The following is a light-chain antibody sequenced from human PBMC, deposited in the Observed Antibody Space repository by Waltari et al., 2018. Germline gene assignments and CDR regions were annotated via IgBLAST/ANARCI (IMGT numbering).Light chain of an antibody. CDR2: AAS. CDR1: QGSRTD. CDR3: LQDYNYPLT. J-gene: IGKJ4*01. V-gene: IGKV1-6*01. Sequence: AIQMTQSPSSLSASVGDRVTITCRASQGSRTDLGWYQQKPGKAPELLIYAASSLQSGVPSRFSGSGSGTDFTLTISSLQPEDFATYYCLQDYNYPLTFGGGTKVEIK.